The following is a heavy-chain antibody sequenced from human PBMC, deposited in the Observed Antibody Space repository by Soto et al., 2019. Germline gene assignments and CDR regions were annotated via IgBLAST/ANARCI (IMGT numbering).Heavy chain of an antibody. V-gene: IGHV4-31*03. CDR2: IYYSGST. J-gene: IGHJ4*02. CDR3: ARDPVDGYAFFDY. CDR1: GGSISSGGYY. D-gene: IGHD5-12*01. Sequence: PSETLSLTCTVSGGSISSGGYYWRWIRQHPGKGLEWIGYIYYSGSTYYNPSLKSRVTISVDTSKNQFSLKLSSVTAADTAVYWCARDPVDGYAFFDYWGQGALVTVS.